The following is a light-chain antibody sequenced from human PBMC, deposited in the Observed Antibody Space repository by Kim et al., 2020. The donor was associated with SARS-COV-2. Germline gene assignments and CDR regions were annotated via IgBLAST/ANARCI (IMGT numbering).Light chain of an antibody. CDR1: QSVSSY. CDR2: DAS. J-gene: IGKJ3*01. V-gene: IGKV3-11*01. Sequence: PGERATLSCRASQSVSSYLAWYQQKPGQAPRLLIYDASNRATGIPARFSGSGSGTDFTLTISSLEPEDFAVYYCQQRSNWPPGVFGPGTKVD. CDR3: QQRSNWPPGV.